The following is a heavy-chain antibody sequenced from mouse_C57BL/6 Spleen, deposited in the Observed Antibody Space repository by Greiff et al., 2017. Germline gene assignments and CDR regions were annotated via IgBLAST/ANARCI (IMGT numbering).Heavy chain of an antibody. V-gene: IGHV5-17*01. CDR3: ARRDYGSIYAMDY. CDR2: ISSGSSTI. Sequence: EVQRVESGGGLVKPGGSLKLSCAASGFTFSDYGMHWVRQAPEKGLEWVAYISSGSSTIYYADTVKGRFTISRDNAKNTLFMQMTSLRSEDTAMYYCARRDYGSIYAMDYWGQGTSVTVSS. CDR1: GFTFSDYG. J-gene: IGHJ4*01. D-gene: IGHD1-1*01.